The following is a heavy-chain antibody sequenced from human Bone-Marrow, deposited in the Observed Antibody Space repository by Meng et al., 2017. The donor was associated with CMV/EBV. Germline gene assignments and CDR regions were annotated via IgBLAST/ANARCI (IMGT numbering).Heavy chain of an antibody. CDR3: AKDTRTGGVALRPTGYGMDV. Sequence: GESLKISCAASGFTFSSYGMHWVRQAPGKGLEWVAFIRYDGSNKYYADSVKGRFTISRDNSKNTLYLQMNSLRAEDTAVYYCAKDTRTGGVALRPTGYGMDVWGQGTTVTVSS. J-gene: IGHJ6*02. CDR1: GFTFSSYG. V-gene: IGHV3-30*02. D-gene: IGHD6-6*01. CDR2: IRYDGSNK.